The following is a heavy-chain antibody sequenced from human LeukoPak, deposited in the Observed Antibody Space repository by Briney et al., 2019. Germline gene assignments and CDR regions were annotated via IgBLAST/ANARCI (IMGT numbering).Heavy chain of an antibody. CDR2: INPNSGGT. CDR3: ARSGNYDSSGYYYVRWFDP. CDR1: GYTFTGYY. D-gene: IGHD3-22*01. V-gene: IGHV1-2*06. Sequence: ASVKVSCKASGYTFTGYYMHWVRQAPGQGLAWMGRINPNSGGTNYAQKFQGRVTMTRDTSISTAYMELSRLRSDDTAVYYCARSGNYDSSGYYYVRWFDPWGQGTLVTVSS. J-gene: IGHJ5*02.